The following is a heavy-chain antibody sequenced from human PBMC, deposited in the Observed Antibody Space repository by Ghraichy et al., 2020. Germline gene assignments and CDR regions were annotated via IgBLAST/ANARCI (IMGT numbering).Heavy chain of an antibody. V-gene: IGHV3-48*02. Sequence: GGSLRRSCAASGFTFSSYSMNWVRQAPGKGLEWVSYISSSSSTIYYADSVKGRFTISRDNAKNSLYLQMNSLRDEDTAVYYCASSLTTVTIEVYYYYGMDVWGQGTTVTVSS. J-gene: IGHJ6*02. CDR2: ISSSSSTI. CDR3: ASSLTTVTIEVYYYYGMDV. D-gene: IGHD4-17*01. CDR1: GFTFSSYS.